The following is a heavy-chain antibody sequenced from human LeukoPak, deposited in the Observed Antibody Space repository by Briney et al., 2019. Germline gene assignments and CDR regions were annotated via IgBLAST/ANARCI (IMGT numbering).Heavy chain of an antibody. CDR3: AKDLGSVVTPPSLDY. Sequence: GGSLRLSCAPSGFTFSSYAMSWVRQAPGKGLEWVSAASGSGGSTYYADSVKGRFTISRDNSKNTLYLQMNSLRAEDTAVYYCAKDLGSVVTPPSLDYWGQGTLVTVSS. V-gene: IGHV3-23*01. CDR1: GFTFSSYA. J-gene: IGHJ4*02. CDR2: ASGSGGST. D-gene: IGHD4-23*01.